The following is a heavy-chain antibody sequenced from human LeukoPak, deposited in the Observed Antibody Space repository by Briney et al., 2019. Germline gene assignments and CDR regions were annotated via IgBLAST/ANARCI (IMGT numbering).Heavy chain of an antibody. J-gene: IGHJ4*02. D-gene: IGHD6-6*01. Sequence: SETLSLTCTVSGGSISSYYWGWIRQPPGKGLEWIGYVHSNGDTDYNPPLRSRLTILLDTSKKDFSLKVRSVTAADTAVYYCVRWRIAALAFDYWGQGTLVTVSS. V-gene: IGHV4-59*01. CDR2: VHSNGDT. CDR3: VRWRIAALAFDY. CDR1: GGSISSYY.